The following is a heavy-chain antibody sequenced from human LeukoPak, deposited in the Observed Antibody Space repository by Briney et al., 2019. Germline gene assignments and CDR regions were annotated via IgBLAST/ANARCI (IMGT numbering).Heavy chain of an antibody. D-gene: IGHD6-13*01. CDR2: ISGSGTAT. V-gene: IGHV3-23*01. CDR1: GFTFNTYA. CDR3: ATEEQLNFDY. J-gene: IGHJ4*02. Sequence: GGSLRLSCAASGFTFNTYAMSWVRQAPGKGLECVSTISGSGTATYYADSVKGRFTISRDNSRNTLYLQMKNLRAEDTAVYYCATEEQLNFDYWGQGTLVTVSS.